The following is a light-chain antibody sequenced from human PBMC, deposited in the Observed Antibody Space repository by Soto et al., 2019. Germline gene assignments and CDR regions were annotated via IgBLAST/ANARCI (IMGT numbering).Light chain of an antibody. CDR3: SSYISSSTLYV. J-gene: IGLJ1*01. CDR1: SSDVGHYNY. V-gene: IGLV2-14*01. CDR2: EVS. Sequence: QSALTQPASVSGSPGQSITISCTGTSSDVGHYNYVSWYQQHPGKAPKLMICEVSNRPSGVSNRFSGSKSGNTASLTISGLQAEDEADYYCSSYISSSTLYVFGTGTKLTVL.